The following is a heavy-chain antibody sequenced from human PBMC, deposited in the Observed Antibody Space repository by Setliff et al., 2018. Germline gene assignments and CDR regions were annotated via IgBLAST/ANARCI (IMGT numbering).Heavy chain of an antibody. Sequence: SETLSLTCTVSGGSINSYYWSWIRQPAGKGLGWIGRMYTSETTNYNPSLKSRVTMSVDTSKNQFSLKLCSVTAADTAVYYCAKEASSGWYFDYWGQGTLVTVSS. CDR1: GGSINSYY. D-gene: IGHD6-19*01. CDR2: MYTSETT. V-gene: IGHV4-4*07. CDR3: AKEASSGWYFDY. J-gene: IGHJ4*02.